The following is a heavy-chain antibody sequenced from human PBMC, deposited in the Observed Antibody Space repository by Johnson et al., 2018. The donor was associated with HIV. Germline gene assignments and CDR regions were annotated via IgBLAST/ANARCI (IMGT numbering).Heavy chain of an antibody. CDR3: AKGRNTYGADVFDI. CDR2: ISYDGSNK. J-gene: IGHJ3*02. Sequence: QVQLVESGGGVVQPGRSLRLSCAASGFTFSSYAMHWVRQAPGKGLEWVAVISYDGSNKYYEDAAKGRFTISRDNSKNTLYLQMNSLRVEDTAVYYCAKGRNTYGADVFDIWGQGTMVTVSS. V-gene: IGHV3-30-3*01. D-gene: IGHD4/OR15-4a*01. CDR1: GFTFSSYA.